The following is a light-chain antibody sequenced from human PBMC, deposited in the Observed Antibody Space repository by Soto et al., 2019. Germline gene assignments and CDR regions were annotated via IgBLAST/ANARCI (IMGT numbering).Light chain of an antibody. V-gene: IGKV2-30*01. CDR1: QSLVYSDGNTY. CDR3: MQGTHWPLYT. CDR2: KVS. Sequence: DVVMTQSPLSLPVTLGQPASISCRSNQSLVYSDGNTYLNWFQQRPGQSPRRLIYKVSTRDSGVPGRLSGSGSGNDCTLKISRVAAEDVGVYYCMQGTHWPLYTFGQGTKLE. J-gene: IGKJ2*01.